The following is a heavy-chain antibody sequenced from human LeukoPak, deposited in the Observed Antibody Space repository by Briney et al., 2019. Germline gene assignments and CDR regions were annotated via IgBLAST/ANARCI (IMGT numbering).Heavy chain of an antibody. Sequence: SETLSLTCSVSGDSMTNYYWSWIRQPPGKALEWIGYAYHTGSTNYNPSLSSRLRISIDLSKNQFSLNLRFVTAADTAVYYCAAERGDSTWYNWLDPWGPGAPVTDSP. J-gene: IGHJ5*02. CDR2: AYHTGST. CDR3: AAERGDSTWYNWLDP. CDR1: GDSMTNYY. D-gene: IGHD3-10*01. V-gene: IGHV4-59*01.